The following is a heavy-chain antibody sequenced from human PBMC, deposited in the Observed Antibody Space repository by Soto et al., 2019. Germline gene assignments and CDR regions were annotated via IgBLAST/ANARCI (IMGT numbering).Heavy chain of an antibody. Sequence: PGGSLRLSCAASGFTFDDYAMHWVRQAPGKGLEWVSGISWNSGNIGYADSVKGRFTISRDNAKNSLYLQMNSLTPEDTAVYYCASNAWNFVTSRDFWGQGILVTVSS. D-gene: IGHD1-7*01. CDR1: GFTFDDYA. CDR2: ISWNSGNI. CDR3: ASNAWNFVTSRDF. V-gene: IGHV3-9*01. J-gene: IGHJ4*02.